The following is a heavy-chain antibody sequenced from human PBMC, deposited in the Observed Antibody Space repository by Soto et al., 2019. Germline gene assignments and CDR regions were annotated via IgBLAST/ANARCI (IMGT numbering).Heavy chain of an antibody. CDR3: ARVGPWVPYYYDISPYTFENWFDP. J-gene: IGHJ5*02. Sequence: NPSETLSLTCAVSGYSISSGYYCGWLRHPPGKRLEWICRIYHGGSTYYNQSSNSRVTLSIDMTNKHVSLILNSVTAADTAVYYCARVGPWVPYYYDISPYTFENWFDPWGQGTLVTVSS. D-gene: IGHD3-22*01. CDR1: GYSISSGYY. V-gene: IGHV4-38-2*01. CDR2: IYHGGST.